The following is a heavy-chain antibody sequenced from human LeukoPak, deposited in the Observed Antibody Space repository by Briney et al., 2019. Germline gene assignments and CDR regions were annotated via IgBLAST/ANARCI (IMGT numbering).Heavy chain of an antibody. D-gene: IGHD6-19*01. Sequence: PSETLSLTCTVSGGSISSGDYFWSWIRQPPGKGLEWIGYIYYSGSTYYNPSLKSRLTISLDTSKNQFSLKLSSVTAADTAVYYCARDLLSTAGYFDYWGQGTLVTVSS. CDR1: GGSISSGDYF. CDR2: IYYSGST. CDR3: ARDLLSTAGYFDY. J-gene: IGHJ4*02. V-gene: IGHV4-30-4*01.